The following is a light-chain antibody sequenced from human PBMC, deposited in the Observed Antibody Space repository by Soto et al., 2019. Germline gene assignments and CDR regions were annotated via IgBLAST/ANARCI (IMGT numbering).Light chain of an antibody. CDR1: QPISRN. Sequence: DIVMTQSPDNLSVSLGQGATLSCRASQPISRNLAWYQHKTGQAPRLLISGASSRATGIPDRFTGSGSETSFTLTISRLEPEDFALYYCQHYQSGHPITFGQGTRLEI. CDR2: GAS. V-gene: IGKV3-20*01. J-gene: IGKJ5*01. CDR3: QHYQSGHPIT.